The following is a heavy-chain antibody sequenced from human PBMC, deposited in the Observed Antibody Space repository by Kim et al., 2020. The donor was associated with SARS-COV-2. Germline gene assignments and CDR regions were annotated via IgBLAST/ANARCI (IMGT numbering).Heavy chain of an antibody. CDR3: AKPGGIGTAMASGLLYFDY. V-gene: IGHV3-30*18. CDR2: ISYDGSNK. Sequence: GGSLRLSCAASGFTFSSYGMHWVRQAPGKGLEWVAVISYDGSNKYYADSVKGRFTISRDNSKNTLYLQMNSLRAEDTAVYYCAKPGGIGTAMASGLLYFDYWGQGTLVTVSS. D-gene: IGHD5-18*01. CDR1: GFTFSSYG. J-gene: IGHJ4*02.